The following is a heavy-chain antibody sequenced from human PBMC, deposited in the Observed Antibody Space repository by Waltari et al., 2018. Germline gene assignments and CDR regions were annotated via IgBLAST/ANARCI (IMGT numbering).Heavy chain of an antibody. Sequence: QIQLLQSGVEMKQPGASVRVSCKTSGYTFTDYAVNWVRQAPGQGLEWMGWVSTDQGKTQYEWRFQDRVTMTRDTSTKTAFLDIRALKPDDTAVYYCAREIVPSSRGYNWFDPWGQGTLVTVSS. J-gene: IGHJ5*02. CDR2: VSTDQGKT. CDR3: AREIVPSSRGYNWFDP. V-gene: IGHV1-18*04. D-gene: IGHD2-2*01. CDR1: GYTFTDYA.